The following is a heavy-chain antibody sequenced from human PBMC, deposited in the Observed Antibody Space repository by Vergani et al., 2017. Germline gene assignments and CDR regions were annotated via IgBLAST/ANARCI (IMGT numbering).Heavy chain of an antibody. CDR3: AKGPTGYSSGWYVGALDY. CDR1: GFTFDDYA. V-gene: IGHV3-43D*03. D-gene: IGHD6-19*01. J-gene: IGHJ4*02. Sequence: EVQLVESGGVVVQPGGSLRLSCAASGFTFDDYAMHWVRQAPGKGLEWVSLISWDGGSTYYADSVKGRFTISRDNSKNSLYLQMNSLRAEDTALYYCAKGPTGYSSGWYVGALDYWGQGTLVTVSS. CDR2: ISWDGGST.